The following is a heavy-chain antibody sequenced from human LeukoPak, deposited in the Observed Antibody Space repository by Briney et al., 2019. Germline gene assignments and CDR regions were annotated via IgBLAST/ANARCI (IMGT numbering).Heavy chain of an antibody. V-gene: IGHV4-34*01. CDR2: INHSGST. Sequence: SETLSLTCAVYGGSFSGYYWSWIRQPPGKGLEWIGEINHSGSTNYNPSLKSRVTISVDTSKNQFSLKLSSVTAADTAVYYCARGGGDTLTGHPNFNWFDSWGQGTLVTVSS. D-gene: IGHD3-9*01. J-gene: IGHJ5*01. CDR3: ARGGGDTLTGHPNFNWFDS. CDR1: GGSFSGYY.